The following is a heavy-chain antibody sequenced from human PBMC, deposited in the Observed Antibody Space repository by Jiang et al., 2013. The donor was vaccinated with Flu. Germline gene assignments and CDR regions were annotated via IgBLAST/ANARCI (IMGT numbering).Heavy chain of an antibody. CDR2: IYYSGST. V-gene: IGHV4-59*08. CDR3: ARRGIVDGAFDI. J-gene: IGHJ3*02. D-gene: IGHD2-15*01. Sequence: PGLVKPSETLSLTCTVSGGSISSYYWSWIRQPPGKGLEWIGYIYYSGSTNYNPSLKSRVTISVDTSKNQFSLKLSSVTAADTAVYYCARRGIVDGAFDIWGQGTMVTVSS. CDR1: GGSISSYY.